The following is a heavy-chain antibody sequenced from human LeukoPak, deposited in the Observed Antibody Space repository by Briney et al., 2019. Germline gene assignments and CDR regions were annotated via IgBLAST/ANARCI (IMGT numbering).Heavy chain of an antibody. Sequence: ASVKVSCKASGYTFTNYEINWVRPATGQGLEWMGWMNPNSGNTGYAQKFQGRVTMTRNTSISTAYMELSSLRSEDTAVYYGARGPRIAARTRYYYYVDVWGKGTTVTVSS. CDR1: GYTFTNYE. D-gene: IGHD6-6*01. J-gene: IGHJ6*03. CDR3: ARGPRIAARTRYYYYVDV. CDR2: MNPNSGNT. V-gene: IGHV1-8*01.